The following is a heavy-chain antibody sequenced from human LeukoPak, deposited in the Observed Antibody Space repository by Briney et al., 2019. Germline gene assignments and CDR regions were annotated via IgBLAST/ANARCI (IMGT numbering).Heavy chain of an antibody. J-gene: IGHJ5*02. CDR1: GGSISSSSYY. CDR3: ASRTAARRSGSPFDP. Sequence: PSETLSLTCTVSGGSISSSSYYWGWIRQPPGKGLEWIGSIYYSGSTYYNPSLKSRVTISVDTSKNQFSLKLSSVTAAGTAVYYCASRTAARRSGSPFDPWGQGTLVTVSS. CDR2: IYYSGST. V-gene: IGHV4-39*01. D-gene: IGHD6-19*01.